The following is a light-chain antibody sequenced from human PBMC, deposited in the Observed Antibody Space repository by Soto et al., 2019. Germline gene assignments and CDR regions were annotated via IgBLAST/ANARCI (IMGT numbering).Light chain of an antibody. CDR3: SSFTSISRVV. CDR2: DVS. V-gene: IGLV2-14*03. J-gene: IGLJ2*01. Sequence: QSALTQPASVSGSPGQSITISCTGTSSDIGGFNYVSWYQQHPGRAPKLMIYDVSHRPSGVSNRFSGSKSGITASLTISGLQAEDEADYYCSSFTSISRVVFGGGTKLTV. CDR1: SSDIGGFNY.